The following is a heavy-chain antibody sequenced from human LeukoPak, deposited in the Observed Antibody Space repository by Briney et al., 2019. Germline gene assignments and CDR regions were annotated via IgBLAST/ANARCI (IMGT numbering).Heavy chain of an antibody. CDR2: ISWNSGSI. CDR1: GFTFDDYA. CDR3: ARASGWSPDY. Sequence: GRSLRLSCAASGFTFDDYAMHWVRQAPGKGLEWVSGISWNSGSIGYADSVKGRFTISRDNAKNSLYLQMNSLRAEDTALYYCARASGWSPDYWGQGTLVTVSS. V-gene: IGHV3-9*01. J-gene: IGHJ4*02. D-gene: IGHD6-19*01.